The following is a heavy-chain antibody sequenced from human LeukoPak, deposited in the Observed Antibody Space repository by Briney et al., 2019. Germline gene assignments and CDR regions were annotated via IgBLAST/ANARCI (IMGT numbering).Heavy chain of an antibody. D-gene: IGHD3-16*01. Sequence: SETLSLTCAVYGGSFSGYYWSWIRQPPGKGLEWIGEINHSGCTNYNPSLKSRVTISVDTSKNQFSLKLSSVTAADTAVYYCARLGDGYNYYYYMDVWGKGTTVTVSS. J-gene: IGHJ6*03. CDR1: GGSFSGYY. V-gene: IGHV4-34*01. CDR3: ARLGDGYNYYYYMDV. CDR2: INHSGCT.